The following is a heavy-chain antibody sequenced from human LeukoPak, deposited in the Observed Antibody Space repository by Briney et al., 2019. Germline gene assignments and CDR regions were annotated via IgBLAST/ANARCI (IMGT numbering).Heavy chain of an antibody. CDR2: ISGSGGST. Sequence: GGSLRLSCAASGLTFSSYAMSWVRQAPGKGLEWASAISGSGGSTYYADSVKGRFTISRDNSKNTLYLQMNSLRAEDTAVYYCAKRAPYCSGGSCYSGFDYWGQGTLVTVSS. CDR1: GLTFSSYA. CDR3: AKRAPYCSGGSCYSGFDY. V-gene: IGHV3-23*01. J-gene: IGHJ4*02. D-gene: IGHD2-15*01.